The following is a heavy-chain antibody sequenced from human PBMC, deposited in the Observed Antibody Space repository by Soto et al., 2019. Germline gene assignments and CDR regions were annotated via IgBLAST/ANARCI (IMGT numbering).Heavy chain of an antibody. CDR2: ISASGGSA. CDR1: GFTFSSYA. CDR3: ARDLFRPHY. V-gene: IGHV3-23*01. D-gene: IGHD2-21*01. J-gene: IGHJ4*02. Sequence: EVQLLESGGGLVQPGGSLRLSCAASGFTFSSYAMSWVRQAPGKGLEWVSAISASGGSAYYADSVKGRFTISRDNYKNTLYLQMNSLRAEDTAVYYCARDLFRPHYWGQGTLVTVSS.